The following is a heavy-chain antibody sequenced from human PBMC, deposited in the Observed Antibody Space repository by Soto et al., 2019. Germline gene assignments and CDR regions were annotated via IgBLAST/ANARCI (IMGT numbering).Heavy chain of an antibody. D-gene: IGHD3-22*01. Sequence: QVQLVQSGAEVKKPGASVKVSCKASGYTFTSSGMSWVRQAPGQGLEWMGWISAYTGSSEYAHRFQGRVTMSTDRSTSTAYVELRSLRSDDTAVYYCARAFFYQGSDSRGYSFDAFDFWGPGTLVTVSS. CDR3: ARAFFYQGSDSRGYSFDAFDF. CDR2: ISAYTGSS. V-gene: IGHV1-18*01. CDR1: GYTFTSSG. J-gene: IGHJ3*01.